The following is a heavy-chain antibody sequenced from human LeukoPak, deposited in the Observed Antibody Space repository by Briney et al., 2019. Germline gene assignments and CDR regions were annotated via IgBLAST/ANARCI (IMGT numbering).Heavy chain of an antibody. CDR1: GFTFDDYA. V-gene: IGHV3-43*02. J-gene: IGHJ5*02. CDR2: ISGDGGNT. Sequence: GGSLRLSCAASGFTFDDYAMHWARQAPGKGLEWVSLISGDGGNTYYADSVKGRFTISRDNSKNSLYLQMNSLRTEDTALYYCAKDHYDFWSGYNWFDPWGQGTLVTVSS. CDR3: AKDHYDFWSGYNWFDP. D-gene: IGHD3-3*01.